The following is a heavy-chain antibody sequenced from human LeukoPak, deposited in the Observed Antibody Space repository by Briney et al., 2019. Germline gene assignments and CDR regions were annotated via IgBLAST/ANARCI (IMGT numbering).Heavy chain of an antibody. D-gene: IGHD3-22*01. Sequence: GGSLRLSCVGSGFTFSNSILSWVRQAPGKGLEWLSTFSGNDGYTYYADSVRGRFTISRDNSKNTVYLQMNSLRAEDTAVYYCARGINMMIVAPGYWGQGTLVTVSS. CDR3: ARGINMMIVAPGY. J-gene: IGHJ4*02. V-gene: IGHV3-23*01. CDR2: FSGNDGYT. CDR1: GFTFSNSI.